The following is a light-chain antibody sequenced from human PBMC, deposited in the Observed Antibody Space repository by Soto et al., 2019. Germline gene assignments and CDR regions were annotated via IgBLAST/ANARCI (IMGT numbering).Light chain of an antibody. CDR3: HQYGTSPQT. CDR1: QSVSDTH. Sequence: EIVLTQSPGAPSLSPGESATLSCRASQSVSDTHVAWYQQRPGQAPRLLIYDASRRDIGVPDRFIGSGSATDFTLTISGLEPEDFAVYFCHQYGTSPQTFGQGTKVEIK. CDR2: DAS. V-gene: IGKV3-20*01. J-gene: IGKJ1*01.